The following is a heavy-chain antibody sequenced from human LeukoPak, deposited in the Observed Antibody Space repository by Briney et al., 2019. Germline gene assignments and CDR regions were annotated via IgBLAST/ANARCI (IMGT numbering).Heavy chain of an antibody. V-gene: IGHV4-61*08. Sequence: SETLSLTCTVSGGSVASSGYYWSWVRQPPGKGLEYIGYIYYSGSTNYNPSLKSRVTISVDTSKNQFSLKLRSVTAADTAVYYCARDSASTGYMNAFDIWGQGTMVTVSS. CDR1: GGSVASSGYY. D-gene: IGHD3-22*01. J-gene: IGHJ3*02. CDR3: ARDSASTGYMNAFDI. CDR2: IYYSGST.